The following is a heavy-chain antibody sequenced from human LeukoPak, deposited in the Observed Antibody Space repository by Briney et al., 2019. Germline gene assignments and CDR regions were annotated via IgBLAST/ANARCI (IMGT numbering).Heavy chain of an antibody. CDR2: IYYSGST. V-gene: IGHV4-59*08. Sequence: SSETLSLTCAVYGGSFSGYYWSWIRQPPGKGLEWIGYIYYSGSTNYNPSLKSRVTISVDTSKNQFSLKLSSVTAADTAVYYCARAGIVGAMNFDYWGQGTLVTVSS. CDR3: ARAGIVGAMNFDY. J-gene: IGHJ4*02. CDR1: GGSFSGYY. D-gene: IGHD1-26*01.